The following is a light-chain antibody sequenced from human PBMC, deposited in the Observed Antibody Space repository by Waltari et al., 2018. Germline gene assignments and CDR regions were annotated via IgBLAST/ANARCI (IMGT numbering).Light chain of an antibody. J-gene: IGKJ1*01. CDR3: QQYNSYWT. Sequence: DIQMTQSPSTLPASVGDTVTLNCRDSPRISRWLGWDQQRPGKAHTLLIYKASSLESGVPSRFSGRGSGTDFTLTISSLQPDDFATYYCQQYNSYWTFGQGTKVEIK. V-gene: IGKV1-5*03. CDR2: KAS. CDR1: PRISRW.